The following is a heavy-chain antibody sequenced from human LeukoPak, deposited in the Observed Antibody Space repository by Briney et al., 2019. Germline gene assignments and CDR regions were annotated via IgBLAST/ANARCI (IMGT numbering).Heavy chain of an antibody. J-gene: IGHJ4*02. CDR3: ARARSGKWGFDY. V-gene: IGHV4-61*05. Sequence: SETLSLTCTVSGGSISSNNYSWGWIRQPPGKGLEWIGYIYYSGSTNYNPSLKSRVTISVDTSKNQFSLKLSSVTAADTAVYYCARARSGKWGFDYWGQGTLVTVSS. CDR1: GGSISSNNYS. D-gene: IGHD1-26*01. CDR2: IYYSGST.